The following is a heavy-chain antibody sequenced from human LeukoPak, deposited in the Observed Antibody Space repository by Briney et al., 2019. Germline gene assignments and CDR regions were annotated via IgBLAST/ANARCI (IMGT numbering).Heavy chain of an antibody. CDR3: ARGDKDFYYGMDV. CDR1: GFTFSDFY. CDR2: ISSSGDTI. J-gene: IGHJ6*02. D-gene: IGHD2-15*01. Sequence: GGSLRLSCAASGFTFSDFYMRWIRQAPGKGLGWISYISSSGDTIYYGDSVKGRFTISRDNAKNSLYLQMNSLRAEDTAVYYCARGDKDFYYGMDVWGQGTTVTVSS. V-gene: IGHV3-11*01.